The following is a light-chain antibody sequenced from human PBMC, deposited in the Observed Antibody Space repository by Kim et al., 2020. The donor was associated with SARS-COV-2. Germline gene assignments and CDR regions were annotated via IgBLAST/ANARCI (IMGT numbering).Light chain of an antibody. CDR2: GGS. CDR1: QSVSSSY. J-gene: IGKJ4*01. CDR3: QQFGRSSIT. V-gene: IGKV3-20*01. Sequence: EIVLTQSPGTLSLSPGERATFSCRASQSVSSSYLGWYQQKPGQAPRRLIYGGSSRATGIPDRFSGSGSGTDFPLTISRLEPEDFAVYYCQQFGRSSITFGGGAKVGIK.